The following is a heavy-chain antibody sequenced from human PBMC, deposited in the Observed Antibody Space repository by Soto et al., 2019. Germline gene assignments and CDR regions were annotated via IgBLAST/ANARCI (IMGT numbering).Heavy chain of an antibody. V-gene: IGHV3-30*04. CDR3: XXXXXXXXDY. CDR1: GFTFSSYA. Sequence: QVQLVESGGGVVQPGRSLRLSCAASGFTFSSYAMHWVRQAPGKGLEWVAVIAYDGRNKYYADSVKGRFTISRDNSNXXXXXXXXXXXXXXXXXXXXXXXXXXXXDYWGQGTLVTVSS. CDR2: IAYDGRNK. J-gene: IGHJ4*02.